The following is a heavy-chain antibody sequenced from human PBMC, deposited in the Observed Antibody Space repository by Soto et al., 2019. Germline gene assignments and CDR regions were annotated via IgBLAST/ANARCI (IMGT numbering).Heavy chain of an antibody. V-gene: IGHV4-59*01. CDR1: GGSISSYY. Sequence: TLSLTCTVSGGSISSYYWSWIRQPPGKGLEWIGYIYYSGSTNYNPSLKSRVTISVDTSKNQFSLKLSSVTAADTAVYYCARARARYGNYNWFDPWGQGTLVTVSS. J-gene: IGHJ5*02. CDR3: ARARARYGNYNWFDP. D-gene: IGHD4-17*01. CDR2: IYYSGST.